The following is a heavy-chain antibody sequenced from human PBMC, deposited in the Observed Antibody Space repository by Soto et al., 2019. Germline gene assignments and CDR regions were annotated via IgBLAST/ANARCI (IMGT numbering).Heavy chain of an antibody. V-gene: IGHV5-51*01. J-gene: IGHJ4*02. Sequence: GESLKISCQCSGYTFSNFWIGWVRQLPGQGLEWMGIIYPGDHEARYSPSFLGKVTISAEKSINTAYLQWSSLEASDSAFYFCARSPRSSPYFDFWGQGALVTVSS. D-gene: IGHD6-13*01. CDR2: IYPGDHEA. CDR3: ARSPRSSPYFDF. CDR1: GYTFSNFW.